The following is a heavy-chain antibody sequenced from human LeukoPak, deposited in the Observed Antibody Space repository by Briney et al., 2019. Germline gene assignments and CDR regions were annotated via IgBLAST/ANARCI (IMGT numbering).Heavy chain of an antibody. V-gene: IGHV3-72*01. Sequence: GGSLRLSCAASGFIFSDHYMDWFRQAPGKGLDWVGRSRNKANSYTTEYAAPVKGRFTISRDDSKNSLYLQMSSLKTEDTAVYYCVRVISGSYAFDIWGQGTMVTVSS. J-gene: IGHJ3*02. CDR2: SRNKANSYTT. CDR3: VRVISGSYAFDI. CDR1: GFIFSDHY. D-gene: IGHD1-26*01.